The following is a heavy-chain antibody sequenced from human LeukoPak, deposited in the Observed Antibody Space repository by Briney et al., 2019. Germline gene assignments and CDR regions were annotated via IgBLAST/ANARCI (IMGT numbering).Heavy chain of an antibody. CDR3: ARVQKRLSRTYYYDSSGLDY. J-gene: IGHJ4*02. CDR1: GGSFSGYY. V-gene: IGHV4-34*01. CDR2: INHSGST. D-gene: IGHD3-22*01. Sequence: SETLSLTCAVYGGSFSGYYWSWIRQPPGKGLEWIGEINHSGSTNYNPSLKSRVTISVDTSKNQFSLKLSSVTAADKAVYYCARVQKRLSRTYYYDSSGLDYWGQGTLVTVSS.